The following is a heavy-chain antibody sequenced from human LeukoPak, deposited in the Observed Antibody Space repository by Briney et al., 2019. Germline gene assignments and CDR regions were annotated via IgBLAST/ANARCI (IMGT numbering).Heavy chain of an antibody. CDR3: ARHGGIAVAGTVYNWFDP. D-gene: IGHD6-19*01. CDR2: IYYSGST. J-gene: IGHJ5*02. V-gene: IGHV4-59*08. CDR1: GGSISSYS. Sequence: SETLSLTCTVSGGSISSYSWSWIRQAPGKGLEWIGYIYYSGSTNYNPSLKSRVTISVDTSKNQFSLKLSSVTAADTAVYYCARHGGIAVAGTVYNWFDPWGQGTLVTVSS.